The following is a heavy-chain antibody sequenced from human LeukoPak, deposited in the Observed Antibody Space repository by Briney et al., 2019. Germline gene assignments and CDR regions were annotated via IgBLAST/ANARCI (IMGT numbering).Heavy chain of an antibody. D-gene: IGHD3-9*01. CDR1: GYTFTSYG. CDR2: ISAYDGNT. CDR3: ARERYFDWLSEDYYYGMDV. J-gene: IGHJ6*02. Sequence: GASVKVSCKASGYTFTSYGISWVRQAPGQGLEWMGWISAYDGNTNYAQKLQGRVTMTTDTSTSTAYMELRSLRSDDTAVYCCARERYFDWLSEDYYYGMDVWGQGTTVTVSS. V-gene: IGHV1-18*01.